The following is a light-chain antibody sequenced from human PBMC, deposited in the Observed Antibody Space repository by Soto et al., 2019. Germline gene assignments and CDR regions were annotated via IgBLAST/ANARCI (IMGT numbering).Light chain of an antibody. J-gene: IGKJ5*01. CDR3: HQYAWSPLT. Sequence: EIVLTQSPGTLSLSPGERATLSCRASQSVPSSYLAWYQQRPGQAPRLLIYDASRRATGIPDRFSGSESGTDFTLTISSLEPEDFAVYYGHQYAWSPLTFGQGTRLEIK. CDR1: QSVPSSY. V-gene: IGKV3-20*01. CDR2: DAS.